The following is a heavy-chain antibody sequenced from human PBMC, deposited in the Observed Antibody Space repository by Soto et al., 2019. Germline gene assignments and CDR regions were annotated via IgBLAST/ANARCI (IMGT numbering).Heavy chain of an antibody. D-gene: IGHD7-27*01. CDR3: TRANLYSEY. CDR1: GGSISNHY. V-gene: IGHV4-59*11. CDR2: IYYNGNT. J-gene: IGHJ4*02. Sequence: QVQLQESGPGLVKPSETLSLTCSVSGGSISNHYWSWIRQPPGKGLEWIGYIYYNGNTNYNPSLKRRVTMSVDTSRNQISLKLPTVTAADTAVYYCTRANLYSEYWGQGTLVTVSS.